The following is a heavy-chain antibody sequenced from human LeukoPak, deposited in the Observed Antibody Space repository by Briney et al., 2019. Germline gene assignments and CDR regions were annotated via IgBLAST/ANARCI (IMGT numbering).Heavy chain of an antibody. J-gene: IGHJ4*02. CDR1: GGSVSSGSYY. CDR2: IYYSGST. V-gene: IGHV4-61*01. CDR3: ARSHNKYYFDY. Sequence: PSATLSLTCTVSGGSVSSGSYYWSWIRQPPGKGLEWIGYIYYSGSTNYNPSLKSRVTISVDTSKNQFSLKLSSVTAADTAVYYCARSHNKYYFDYWGQGTLVTVSS. D-gene: IGHD1-20*01.